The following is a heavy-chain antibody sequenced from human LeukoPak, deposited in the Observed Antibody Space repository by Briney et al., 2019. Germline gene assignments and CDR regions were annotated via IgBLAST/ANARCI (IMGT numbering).Heavy chain of an antibody. J-gene: IGHJ4*02. CDR2: IWYDGSNK. Sequence: PGRSLRLSCAASGFTFSNYGMPWVRQAPGKGLEWVAVIWYDGSNKYYADSVKGRFTISRDNSKNTLYLQMNSLRAEDTAVYYCARDLEYRHMDYWGQGTLVTVSS. D-gene: IGHD2/OR15-2a*01. V-gene: IGHV3-33*01. CDR3: ARDLEYRHMDY. CDR1: GFTFSNYG.